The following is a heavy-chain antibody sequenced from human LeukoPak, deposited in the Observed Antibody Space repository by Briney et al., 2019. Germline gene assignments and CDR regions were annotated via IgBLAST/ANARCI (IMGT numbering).Heavy chain of an antibody. D-gene: IGHD3-10*01. CDR1: GGSISSGSYY. J-gene: IGHJ4*02. Sequence: SETLSLICTVSGGSISSGSYYWSWIRQPAGKGLEWIGRIYTSGTTSYNPSPKSRLTISLDTSKNQFSLKLSSVTAADTAVYYCAREGHLWSQPLDSWGQGTLVTVSS. V-gene: IGHV4-61*02. CDR3: AREGHLWSQPLDS. CDR2: IYTSGTT.